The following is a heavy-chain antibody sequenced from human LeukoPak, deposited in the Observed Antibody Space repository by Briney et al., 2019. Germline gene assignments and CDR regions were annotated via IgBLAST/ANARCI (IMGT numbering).Heavy chain of an antibody. D-gene: IGHD3-22*01. J-gene: IGHJ4*02. CDR3: ARWEECYYDSSGYYPFDY. CDR2: ISSSGSSI. Sequence: GGPLRLSCAASGFTFSSYEMNWVRQAPGKGLEGVSYISSSGSSIYYADSVKGRFSISRDNAKNSLYLQMNSRRAEDTAVYYFARWEECYYDSSGYYPFDYWGQGTLVTVSS. V-gene: IGHV3-48*03. CDR1: GFTFSSYE.